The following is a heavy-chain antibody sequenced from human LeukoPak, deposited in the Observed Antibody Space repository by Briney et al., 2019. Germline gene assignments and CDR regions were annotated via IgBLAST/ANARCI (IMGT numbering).Heavy chain of an antibody. V-gene: IGHV4-61*02. J-gene: IGHJ4*02. D-gene: IGHD1-1*01. CDR1: GDSISSGSYY. CDR2: IHTSGNT. Sequence: SETQSLTCIVSGDSISSGSYYWTWLRQPAGKGLKWIGRIHTSGNTNYSPSLKSRVTISRDTSKNQFSLRLTSVTAADTAVYYCVRDWNGDYFDYWGRGTLVTVSS. CDR3: VRDWNGDYFDY.